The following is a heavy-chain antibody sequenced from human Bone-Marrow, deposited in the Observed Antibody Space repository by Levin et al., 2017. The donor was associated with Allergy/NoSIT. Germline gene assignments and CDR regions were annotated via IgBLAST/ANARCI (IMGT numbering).Heavy chain of an antibody. J-gene: IGHJ4*02. CDR3: AKQEYYGSGSYSTFDY. Sequence: GESLKISCAASGFTFSSYGMHWVRQAPGKGLEWVAVISYDGSNKYYADSVKGRFTISRDNSKNTLYLQMNSLRAEDTAVYYCAKQEYYGSGSYSTFDYWGQGTLVTVSS. D-gene: IGHD3-10*01. CDR1: GFTFSSYG. V-gene: IGHV3-30*18. CDR2: ISYDGSNK.